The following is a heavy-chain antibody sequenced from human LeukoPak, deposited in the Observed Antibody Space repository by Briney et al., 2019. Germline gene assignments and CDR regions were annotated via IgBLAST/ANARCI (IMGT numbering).Heavy chain of an antibody. CDR2: IDPSDSYT. CDR3: ARRGFGSSWYLDYYYGMDV. D-gene: IGHD6-13*01. V-gene: IGHV5-10-1*01. Sequence: GESLKISCTGSGYSFTSYWISWVRQMPGKGLEWMRRIDPSDSYTNYSPSFQGHVTISADKSISTAYLQWSSLKASDTAMYYCARRGFGSSWYLDYYYGMDVWGQGTTVTVSS. CDR1: GYSFTSYW. J-gene: IGHJ6*02.